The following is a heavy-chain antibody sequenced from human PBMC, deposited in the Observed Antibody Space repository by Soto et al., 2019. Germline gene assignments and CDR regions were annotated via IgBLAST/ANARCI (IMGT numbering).Heavy chain of an antibody. Sequence: GESLKISCKGSGYSFSSHWIGWVRQMPGKGLDWMGIIYPGDSDTRYSPSFLGQVTISRDNAKNSLYLQMNSLRAEDTAVYYCASPHEPYSYGPCDYWGQGTLVTVSS. CDR1: GYSFSSHW. CDR3: ASPHEPYSYGPCDY. V-gene: IGHV5-51*01. J-gene: IGHJ4*02. CDR2: IYPGDSDT. D-gene: IGHD5-18*01.